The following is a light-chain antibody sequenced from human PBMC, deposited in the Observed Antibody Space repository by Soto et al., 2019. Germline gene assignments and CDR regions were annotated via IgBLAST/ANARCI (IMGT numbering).Light chain of an antibody. CDR3: QQTFITPPHT. Sequence: DVQMTQSPSSLSASVGDRVTITCRASQPISIFLNWYQLKPGQAPKLLFRGASNLHSGVPSRFRGSGSQTDFTLTISNLQPEDFATYYCQQTFITPPHTFGGGTRVEIK. CDR2: GAS. CDR1: QPISIF. J-gene: IGKJ4*01. V-gene: IGKV1-39*01.